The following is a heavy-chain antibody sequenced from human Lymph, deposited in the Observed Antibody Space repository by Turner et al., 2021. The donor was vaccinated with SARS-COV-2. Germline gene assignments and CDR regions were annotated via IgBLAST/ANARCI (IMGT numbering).Heavy chain of an antibody. V-gene: IGHV3-21*01. CDR3: ARGPPDFPYYFDY. Sequence: EVHPVESGGGRAKLGGSLILSRAAPGFTSSSYSMTWVRQAPGKGLEWVSSITFTSSYIYYADSEKGRFTISRDNAKNSLYLQMNSLRAEDTAVYYCARGPPDFPYYFDYWGQGTLVTVSS. CDR1: GFTSSSYS. D-gene: IGHD2-21*02. CDR2: ITFTSSYI. J-gene: IGHJ4*02.